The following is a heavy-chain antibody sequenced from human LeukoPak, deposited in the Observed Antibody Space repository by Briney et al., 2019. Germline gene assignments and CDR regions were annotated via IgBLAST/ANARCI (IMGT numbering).Heavy chain of an antibody. J-gene: IGHJ4*02. D-gene: IGHD3-22*01. CDR3: ARAAYYYDSSGYYYFDY. CDR1: GYTFTSYG. V-gene: IGHV1-18*01. Sequence: ASVKVSCKASGYTFTSYGISWVRQAPGQGLEWMGWISAYNGNTNYAQKLQGRVTMTTDTSTSTAYMELRSLRSDDTAVYYCARAAYYYDSSGYYYFDYWGQGTLVTVSS. CDR2: ISAYNGNT.